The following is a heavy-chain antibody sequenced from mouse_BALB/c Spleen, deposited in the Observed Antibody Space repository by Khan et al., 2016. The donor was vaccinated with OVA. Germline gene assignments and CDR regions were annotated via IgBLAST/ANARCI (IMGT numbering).Heavy chain of an antibody. CDR3: AREGAYYRSDGWFSY. J-gene: IGHJ3*01. Sequence: QVQLQLSGAELARPGASVKMSCKASGYTFTTYTMHWVKQRPGQGLEWIGYIIPSNGYTNYNQKFKDKSTLTADKSSSTAYMQLSSLTSDYSAVYYCAREGAYYRSDGWFSYWGQGTLVTVSA. V-gene: IGHV1-4*01. D-gene: IGHD2-14*01. CDR2: IIPSNGYT. CDR1: GYTFTTYT.